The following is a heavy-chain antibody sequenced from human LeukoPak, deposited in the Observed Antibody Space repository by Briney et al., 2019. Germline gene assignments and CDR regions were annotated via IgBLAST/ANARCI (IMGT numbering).Heavy chain of an antibody. CDR2: IKYDGSDK. J-gene: IGHJ4*02. CDR1: GFTFSGFW. D-gene: IGHD3-16*01. Sequence: GGSPRLSCAASGFTFSGFWMSGVRQAPTKGLEWVANIKYDGSDKRYVVSVKGRFTVSRDNANNSLYLQMNSLRAEDTAVYYCVRGGGSFDSWGQGTLVTVSS. V-gene: IGHV3-7*04. CDR3: VRGGGSFDS.